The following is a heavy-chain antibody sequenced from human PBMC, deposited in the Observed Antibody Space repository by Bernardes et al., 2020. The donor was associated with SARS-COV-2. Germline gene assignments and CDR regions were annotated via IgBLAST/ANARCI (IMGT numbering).Heavy chain of an antibody. J-gene: IGHJ2*01. Sequence: GGSLRLSCAASGFTFSDYAMSWVRQAPGKGLEWVSGIRDSGDSTYYGDSVKGRLTISRDNSKNTLYLQMNSLRAEDTAVYYCTRGVGAIRFWYFGLWGRGTLITVSS. V-gene: IGHV3-23*01. CDR1: GFTFSDYA. CDR2: IRDSGDST. CDR3: TRGVGAIRFWYFGL. D-gene: IGHD1-26*01.